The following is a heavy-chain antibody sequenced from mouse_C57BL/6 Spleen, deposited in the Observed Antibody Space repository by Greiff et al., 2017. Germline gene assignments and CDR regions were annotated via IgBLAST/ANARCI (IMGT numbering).Heavy chain of an antibody. V-gene: IGHV1-50*01. CDR2: IDPSDSYT. Sequence: VKLQQPGAELVKPGASVKLSCKASGYTFTSYWMQWVKQRPGQGLEWIGEIDPSDSYTNYNQKFKGKATLTVDTSSSTAYMQLSSLTSEDSAVYYCARELAMDYWGQGTSVTVSS. J-gene: IGHJ4*01. CDR1: GYTFTSYW. CDR3: ARELAMDY.